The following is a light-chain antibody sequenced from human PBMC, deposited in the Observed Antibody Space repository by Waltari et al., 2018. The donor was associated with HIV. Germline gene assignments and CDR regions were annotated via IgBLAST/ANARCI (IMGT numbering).Light chain of an antibody. CDR1: PNIANY. CDR2: TAS. CDR3: QQSYITPLT. J-gene: IGKJ3*01. V-gene: IGKV1-39*01. Sequence: DIQMTQSPSSPSASVRDRVTISSRARPNIANYLNWYQHEPGKAPQFLVSTASSLQSGVPSRFSGSGSGTDFTLTISNLQPEDFATYYCQQSYITPLTFGPGTKVDVK.